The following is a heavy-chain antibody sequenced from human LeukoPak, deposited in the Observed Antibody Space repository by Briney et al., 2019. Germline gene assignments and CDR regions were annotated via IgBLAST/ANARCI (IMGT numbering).Heavy chain of an antibody. J-gene: IGHJ4*02. D-gene: IGHD3-22*01. CDR2: TNPNSGGT. Sequence: GASVKVSCKASGYTFTGYYMHWVRQAPGQGLEWMGWTNPNSGGTNYAQKFQGRVTMTRDTSISTAYMELSRLRSDDTAVYYCARVVYDSRNFDYWGQGTLVTVSS. CDR1: GYTFTGYY. CDR3: ARVVYDSRNFDY. V-gene: IGHV1-2*02.